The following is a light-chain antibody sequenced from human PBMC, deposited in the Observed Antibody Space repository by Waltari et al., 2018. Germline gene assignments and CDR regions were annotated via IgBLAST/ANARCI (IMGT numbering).Light chain of an antibody. CDR2: WAS. V-gene: IGKV4-1*01. Sequence: DIVMTQSPDSLAVSLGERATINCKSSQSLLYNSNDKNYLAWYQQKPGQPPKLLIYWASPRHSGVPDRFSGSGSATDFTLTISSLQAEDVAVYYCQQYYSRRTFGQGTKVEIK. J-gene: IGKJ1*01. CDR1: QSLLYNSNDKNY. CDR3: QQYYSRRT.